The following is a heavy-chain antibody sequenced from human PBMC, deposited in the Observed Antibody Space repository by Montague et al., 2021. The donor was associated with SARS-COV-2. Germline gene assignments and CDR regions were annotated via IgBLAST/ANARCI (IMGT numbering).Heavy chain of an antibody. CDR2: ISSTGST. CDR3: ARKVVLADCFDP. D-gene: IGHD2-15*01. Sequence: SETLSLTCSVSGDTFTYFYWSWIRQSPGKGLERIGYISSTGSTNSNPSLKSRFTLSVDTSENQFSLKVTSVTAADTAVYYCARKVVLADCFDPWGQGTLVTVAS. V-gene: IGHV4-59*01. CDR1: GDTFTYFY. J-gene: IGHJ5*02.